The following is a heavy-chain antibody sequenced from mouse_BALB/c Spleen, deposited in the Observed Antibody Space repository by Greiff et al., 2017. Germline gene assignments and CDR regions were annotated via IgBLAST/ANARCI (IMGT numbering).Heavy chain of an antibody. CDR2: ISDSGST. J-gene: IGHJ4*01. Sequence: EVHLVESGPGLVKPSPSLSLTCTVTGYSITSDYAWNWIRQFPGNKLEWMGYISDSGSTSYNPSLKSRISITRDTSKNQFFLQLNSVTTEDTATYYCASKKYGNSYAMDYWGQGTSVTVSS. D-gene: IGHD2-10*02. CDR3: ASKKYGNSYAMDY. V-gene: IGHV3-2*02. CDR1: GYSITSDYA.